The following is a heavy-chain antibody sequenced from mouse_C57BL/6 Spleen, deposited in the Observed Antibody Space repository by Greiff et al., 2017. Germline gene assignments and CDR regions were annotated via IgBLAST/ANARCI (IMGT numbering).Heavy chain of an antibody. D-gene: IGHD1-1*01. J-gene: IGHJ2*01. Sequence: DVKLQESGGGLVKPGGSLKLSCAASGFTFSDYGMHWVRQAPEKGLEWVAYISSGSSTIYYADTVKGRFTISRDNAKNTLFLQMTTLRSEDTAMYYCARDAGSSYGDCFDYWGQCTTLTVSS. CDR1: GFTFSDYG. V-gene: IGHV5-17*01. CDR2: ISSGSSTI. CDR3: ARDAGSSYGDCFDY.